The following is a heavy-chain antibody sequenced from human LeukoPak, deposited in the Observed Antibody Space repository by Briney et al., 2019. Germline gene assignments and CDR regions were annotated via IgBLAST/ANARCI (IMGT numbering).Heavy chain of an antibody. CDR2: LVYSGSN. CDR3: ARYHQYSSAWYLDY. D-gene: IGHD6-19*01. CDR1: GGSISGYY. Sequence: PSETLSVTCTVSGGSISGYYGSWIRQSPGEGLERIVYLVYSGSNSYNPSLERRVTISVDTSKNQFSLKLSSVTATDTAVYYCARYHQYSSAWYLDYWGQGALVTVSS. V-gene: IGHV4-59*01. J-gene: IGHJ4*02.